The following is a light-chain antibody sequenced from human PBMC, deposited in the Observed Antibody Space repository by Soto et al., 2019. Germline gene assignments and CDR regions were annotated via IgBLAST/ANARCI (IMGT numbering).Light chain of an antibody. V-gene: IGKV3-20*01. Sequence: IVLRQSPGTLSLSPVERATLSCRASQRVSNNYLACYQQQPGQAPSLLLYGASNRATGIPDRFSGSGSGTNFSLTISRLEPDDFAVYYCQQYGSSGTFGGGTKVDIK. J-gene: IGKJ4*02. CDR2: GAS. CDR3: QQYGSSGT. CDR1: QRVSNNY.